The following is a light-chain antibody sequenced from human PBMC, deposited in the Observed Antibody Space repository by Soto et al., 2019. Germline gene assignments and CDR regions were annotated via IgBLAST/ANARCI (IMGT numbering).Light chain of an antibody. CDR1: SSDVGGYNC. V-gene: IGLV2-8*01. CDR3: SSYAGNKGYV. J-gene: IGLJ1*01. Sequence: QSALTQPPSASGSPGQSVTISCTGTSSDVGGYNCVSWYQQHPGKAPKLMIYEVNKRPSGVPDRFSGSKSGNTASLTVSGLQAEDEADYYCSSYAGNKGYVFGTGTKLTVL. CDR2: EVN.